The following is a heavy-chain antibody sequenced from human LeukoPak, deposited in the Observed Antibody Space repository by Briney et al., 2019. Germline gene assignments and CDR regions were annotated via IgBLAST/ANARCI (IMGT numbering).Heavy chain of an antibody. Sequence: GGSLRLSCAASGFTFSSYAMSWVRQAPGKGLAWVSGISGSGRSTHSADSVKGRFTISRDNSKNMLYLQMNSLRAEDTALYYCSKALDGYNGMDVWGQGTTVIVSS. V-gene: IGHV3-23*01. J-gene: IGHJ6*02. CDR3: SKALDGYNGMDV. D-gene: IGHD3-16*02. CDR1: GFTFSSYA. CDR2: ISGSGRST.